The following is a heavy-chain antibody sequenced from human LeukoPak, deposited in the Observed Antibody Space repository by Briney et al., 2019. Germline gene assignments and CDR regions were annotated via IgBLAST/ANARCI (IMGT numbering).Heavy chain of an antibody. Sequence: SEPLSLTCTVSGGSISSYYWSWIRQPPGKGLEWVGYIYYSGSTNYNPSLQSRVTISVDTSKNQFSLKLSSVTAADTAVYYCARTYYDSSGYYYPYYFDYWGQGTLVTVSS. V-gene: IGHV4-59*01. CDR2: IYYSGST. D-gene: IGHD3-22*01. J-gene: IGHJ4*02. CDR1: GGSISSYY. CDR3: ARTYYDSSGYYYPYYFDY.